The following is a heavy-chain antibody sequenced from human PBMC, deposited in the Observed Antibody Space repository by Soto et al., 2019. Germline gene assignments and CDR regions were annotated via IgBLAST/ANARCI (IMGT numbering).Heavy chain of an antibody. D-gene: IGHD6-13*01. CDR1: GITVSGSY. CDR3: ARCSGSWKTTSYHYYMDV. J-gene: IGHJ6*03. Sequence: GGSLRLSCAASGITVSGSYMSWVRQAPGKGLEWVSTIYGGGSTYSADSVKGRFTISRDNSKNTLDLQMNSLRVEDTAVYYCARCSGSWKTTSYHYYMDVWGKGTTVTVSS. CDR2: IYGGGST. V-gene: IGHV3-66*01.